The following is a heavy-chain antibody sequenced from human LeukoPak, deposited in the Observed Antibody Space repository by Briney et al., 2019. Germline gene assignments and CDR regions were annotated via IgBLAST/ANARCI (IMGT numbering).Heavy chain of an antibody. V-gene: IGHV4-39*07. J-gene: IGHJ4*02. D-gene: IGHD3-16*02. CDR1: GGSISSSSYY. CDR3: ERGALELSVDY. Sequence: PSETLSLTCTVSGGSISSSSYYWGWIRQPPGKGLEWIGSIYYSGSTYYNPSLKSRVTISVDTSKNQFSLKLSSVTAADTAVYYCERGALELSVDYWGQGTLVTVSS. CDR2: IYYSGST.